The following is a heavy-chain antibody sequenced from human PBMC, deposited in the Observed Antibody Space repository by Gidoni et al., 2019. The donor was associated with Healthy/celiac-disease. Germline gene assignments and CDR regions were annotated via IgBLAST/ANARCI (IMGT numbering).Heavy chain of an antibody. J-gene: IGHJ4*02. Sequence: EVQLLESGGGLVQPGGSLRLSCAASGFTFRSYAMSWVRPAPGKGLEWVSAISGSGGSTYYADSVKGRFTISRDNSKNTLYLQMNSLRAEDTAVYYCAKDLPPIQLWSHTLDYWGQGTLVTVSS. CDR2: ISGSGGST. CDR3: AKDLPPIQLWSHTLDY. CDR1: GFTFRSYA. D-gene: IGHD5-18*01. V-gene: IGHV3-23*01.